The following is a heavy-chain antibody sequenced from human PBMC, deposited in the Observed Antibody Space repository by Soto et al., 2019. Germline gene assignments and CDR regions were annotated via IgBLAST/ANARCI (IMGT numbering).Heavy chain of an antibody. CDR3: ARRRARMVYAKSSDYMDV. J-gene: IGHJ6*03. Sequence: GGSLRLSCAASGFTFSSYSMNWVRQAPGKGLEWVSYISSSSSTIYYADSVKGRFTISRDNAKNSLYLQMNSLRAEDTAVYYCARRRARMVYAKSSDYMDVWGKGTTVTVSS. CDR1: GFTFSSYS. D-gene: IGHD2-8*01. CDR2: ISSSSSTI. V-gene: IGHV3-48*01.